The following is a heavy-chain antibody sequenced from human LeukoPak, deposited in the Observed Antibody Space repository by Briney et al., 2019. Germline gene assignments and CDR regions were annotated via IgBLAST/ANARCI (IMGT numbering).Heavy chain of an antibody. CDR3: ARWVAGTTDNWFDP. J-gene: IGHJ5*02. Sequence: PSQTLSLTCTVPGCSISNGGYYWSWIRQLPGKGLDWIGYIFYSGSTHYNPSLKSPVTISLDTSKNQSSLKLYSVTAADTAVYYCARWVAGTTDNWFDPWGQGTLVTVSS. D-gene: IGHD1-7*01. CDR1: GCSISNGGYY. V-gene: IGHV4-31*01. CDR2: IFYSGST.